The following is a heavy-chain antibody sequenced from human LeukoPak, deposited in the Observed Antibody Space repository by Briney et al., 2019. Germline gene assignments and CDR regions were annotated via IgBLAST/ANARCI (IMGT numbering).Heavy chain of an antibody. CDR3: AKPLTGQQLVNWFGP. CDR1: GFTFSSYA. D-gene: IGHD6-13*01. V-gene: IGHV3-23*01. CDR2: ISGSSGST. Sequence: GGSLRLSCAASGFTFSSYAMSWVRQAPGKGLEWVSAISGSSGSTYYADSVKGRFTISRDNSKNTLYLQMNSLRAEDTAVYYCAKPLTGQQLVNWFGPWGQGTLVTVSS. J-gene: IGHJ5*02.